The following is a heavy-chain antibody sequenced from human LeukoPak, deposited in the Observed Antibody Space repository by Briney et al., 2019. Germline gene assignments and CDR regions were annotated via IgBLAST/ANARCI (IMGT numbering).Heavy chain of an antibody. CDR1: GGTFSSYA. V-gene: IGHV1-69*04. D-gene: IGHD5-12*01. CDR3: ARAEGYSSYDFDY. Sequence: ASVKVSCKASGGTFSSYATSWVRQAPGQGLEWMGRIIPILGIANYAQKFQGRITITADKSTSTAYMELSSLRSEDTAVYYCARAEGYSSYDFDYWGQGTLVTVSS. J-gene: IGHJ4*02. CDR2: IIPILGIA.